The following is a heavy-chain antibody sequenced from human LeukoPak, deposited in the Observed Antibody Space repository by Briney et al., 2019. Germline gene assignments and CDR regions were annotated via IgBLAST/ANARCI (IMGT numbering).Heavy chain of an antibody. D-gene: IGHD4-17*01. J-gene: IGHJ4*02. V-gene: IGHV4-38-2*01. CDR1: GYSINSGYW. Sequence: PSETLSLTCAVSGYSINSGYWWGWIWQPPGKGLEWIGSIFHSGSTNYNPSLKSRVTISVDTSKNHFSLKLSSVTAADTAVYYCVRHFTVTTDYFDYWGQGALVTVSS. CDR2: IFHSGST. CDR3: VRHFTVTTDYFDY.